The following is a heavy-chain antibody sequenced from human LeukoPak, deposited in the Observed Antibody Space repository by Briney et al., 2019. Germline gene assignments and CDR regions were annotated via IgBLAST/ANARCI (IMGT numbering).Heavy chain of an antibody. CDR2: IRYDGSNK. Sequence: GGSLRLSCAASAFTFSTYGMHWVRQAPGKGLEWVAFIRYDGSNKYYADSVKGRFTISRDNSKNTLYLQMNSLRAEDTAVYYCAKDHRGFCSIATCYSDSWGQGTLVTVSS. J-gene: IGHJ5*01. CDR3: AKDHRGFCSIATCYSDS. D-gene: IGHD2-2*01. V-gene: IGHV3-30*02. CDR1: AFTFSTYG.